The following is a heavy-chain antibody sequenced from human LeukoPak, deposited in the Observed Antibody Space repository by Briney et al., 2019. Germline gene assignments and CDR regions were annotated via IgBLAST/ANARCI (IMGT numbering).Heavy chain of an antibody. Sequence: GGSLRLSCAASGSTVSSNYMSWVRQAPGKGLEWVSVIYSGGSTYYADSVKGRFTISRDNSKNTLYLQMNSLRAEDTAVYYCARAYCSSTSCYYWYFDLWGRGTLVTVSS. J-gene: IGHJ2*01. V-gene: IGHV3-53*01. D-gene: IGHD2-2*01. CDR3: ARAYCSSTSCYYWYFDL. CDR2: IYSGGST. CDR1: GSTVSSNY.